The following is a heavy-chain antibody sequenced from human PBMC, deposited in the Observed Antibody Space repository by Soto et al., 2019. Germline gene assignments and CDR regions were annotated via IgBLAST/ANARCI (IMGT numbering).Heavy chain of an antibody. Sequence: GGSLRLSCAASGFTFSSYAMSWVRQAPGKGLEWVSAXXXSGGSTYYADSVKGRFTISRDNSKNTLYLQMNSLRAEDTAVYYCAKLAXXXCSGGSXXXXXXXXXYYGMDVWGQGTTVTVSS. J-gene: IGHJ6*02. CDR1: GFTFSSYA. D-gene: IGHD2-15*01. CDR3: AKLAXXXCSGGSXXXXXXXXXYYGMDV. V-gene: IGHV3-23*01. CDR2: XXXSGGST.